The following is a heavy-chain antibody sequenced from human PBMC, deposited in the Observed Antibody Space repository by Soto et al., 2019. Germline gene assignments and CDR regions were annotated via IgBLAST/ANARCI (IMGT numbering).Heavy chain of an antibody. Sequence: QVQLVESGGGVVQPGGSLRLSCAASASIFKGHGMHWVRQAPCKGLEWVAIIRYDGSDEHYGDSVEGRFTISRDNSKNMLYLQMNRLRAEDTAVYYCARDGVGATTFFGFLDYWGQGTLVTVSS. V-gene: IGHV3-33*08. J-gene: IGHJ4*02. CDR1: ASIFKGHG. CDR3: ARDGVGATTFFGFLDY. D-gene: IGHD1-26*01. CDR2: IRYDGSDE.